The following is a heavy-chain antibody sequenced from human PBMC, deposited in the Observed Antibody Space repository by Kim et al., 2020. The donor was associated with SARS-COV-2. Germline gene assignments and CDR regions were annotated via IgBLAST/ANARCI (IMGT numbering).Heavy chain of an antibody. D-gene: IGHD1-26*01. Sequence: GGSLRLSCAAAGFTFSTYAMSWVRQAPGKGLEWVSLIYSAGKKTFYADSVKGRLTVSRDNSKNMLYVQVNSLRAEDTAVYYCVKHGNSGSFYFDSWGQGT. J-gene: IGHJ4*02. CDR2: IYSAGKKT. CDR3: VKHGNSGSFYFDS. V-gene: IGHV3-23*03. CDR1: GFTFSTYA.